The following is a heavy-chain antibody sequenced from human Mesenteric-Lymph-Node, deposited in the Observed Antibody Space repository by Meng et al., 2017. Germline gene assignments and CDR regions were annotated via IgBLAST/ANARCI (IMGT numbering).Heavy chain of an antibody. CDR2: INWNGGRK. CDR1: GFTFDDYG. J-gene: IGHJ4*02. V-gene: IGHV3-20*01. Sequence: EVQLVESGGGLVRPGGSLRLSCAAAGFTFDDYGMSWVRQDPGKGLEWVYGINWNGGRKGYADYVKGRFKIYRDKAKNSLYRQMKSLREEDTAWYKCARGSGSYFGDYWGQGTLVTVSS. D-gene: IGHD1-26*01. CDR3: ARGSGSYFGDY.